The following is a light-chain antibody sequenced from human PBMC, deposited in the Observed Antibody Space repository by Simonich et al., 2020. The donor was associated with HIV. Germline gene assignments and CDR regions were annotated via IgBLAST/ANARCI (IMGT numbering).Light chain of an antibody. CDR1: QSISSY. CDR3: QQYGSSYT. Sequence: DIQMTQSPSSLSASVGDRVTITCLASQSISSYLNWYQQKPGKAPKLLIYAASSLQSGVPSRFSGSGSGTDFTLTISSLQPEDFAVYYCQQYGSSYTFGQGTKLEIK. CDR2: AAS. V-gene: IGKV1-39*01. J-gene: IGKJ2*01.